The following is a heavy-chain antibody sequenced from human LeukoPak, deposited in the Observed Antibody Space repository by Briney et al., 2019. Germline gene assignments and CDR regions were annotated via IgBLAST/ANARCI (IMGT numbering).Heavy chain of an antibody. CDR2: IYSDGSNR. D-gene: IGHD3-10*01. Sequence: PGGSLRLSCAASGSSFSMYWMYWVRQAPGKGLVWVSRIYSDGSNRNYADSVRGRFTISRDNAKSTLYLQMNSLRVDDTAVYYCARELLPGSGSYWYFDLWGRGTLVTVS. CDR3: ARELLPGSGSYWYFDL. CDR1: GSSFSMYW. J-gene: IGHJ2*01. V-gene: IGHV3-74*01.